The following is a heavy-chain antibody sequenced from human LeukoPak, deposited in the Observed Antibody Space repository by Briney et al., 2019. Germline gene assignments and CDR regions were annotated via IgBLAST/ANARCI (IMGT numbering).Heavy chain of an antibody. CDR3: ARERGPIDH. CDR1: GFSFSSYS. CDR2: ISRSSDII. D-gene: IGHD3-10*01. Sequence: GGSLRLSCAASGFSFSSYSMNWVRQAPGKGLEWVSYISRSSDIIYYADSVRGRFTISRDNAQNSLYLQMNSLRAEDTAVYYCARERGPIDHWGQGTLVTVSS. J-gene: IGHJ4*02. V-gene: IGHV3-48*01.